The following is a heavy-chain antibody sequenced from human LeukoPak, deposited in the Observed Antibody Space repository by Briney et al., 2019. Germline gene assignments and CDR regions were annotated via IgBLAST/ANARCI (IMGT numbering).Heavy chain of an antibody. J-gene: IGHJ4*02. CDR1: GFTFSSYA. D-gene: IGHD1-26*01. Sequence: PGGSLRLSCAASGFTFSSYAMSWVRQAPGKGLEWVSSISSSSSYIYYADSVKGRFTISRDNAKNSLYLQMNSLRAEDTAVYYCARDPSGSYLFDYWGQGTLVTVSS. CDR3: ARDPSGSYLFDY. V-gene: IGHV3-21*01. CDR2: ISSSSSYI.